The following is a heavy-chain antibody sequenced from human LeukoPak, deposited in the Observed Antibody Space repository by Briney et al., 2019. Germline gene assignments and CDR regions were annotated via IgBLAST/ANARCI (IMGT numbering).Heavy chain of an antibody. Sequence: ASVKVSCKASGYTFTTYSISWVRQAPGQGLEWMGWISAYNGNTNYAQKVQGRVTMTTDTSTSTAYMELRSLRSDDTAVYYCAKSYSSEENSYYYMDVWGKGTTVTVSS. CDR2: ISAYNGNT. V-gene: IGHV1-18*01. J-gene: IGHJ6*03. CDR3: AKSYSSEENSYYYMDV. CDR1: GYTFTTYS. D-gene: IGHD6-19*01.